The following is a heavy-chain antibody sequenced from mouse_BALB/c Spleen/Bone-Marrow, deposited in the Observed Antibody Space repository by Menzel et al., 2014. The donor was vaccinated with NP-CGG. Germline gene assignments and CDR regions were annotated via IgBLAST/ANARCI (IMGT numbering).Heavy chain of an antibody. CDR2: IYPSTGYT. CDR3: ARDDYDY. D-gene: IGHD2-4*01. V-gene: IGHV1-7*01. J-gene: IGHJ3*01. CDR1: GYTFTSYW. Sequence: VQLVESGAELAKPGASVKMSCKASGYTFTSYWMHWVKQRPGQGLEWIGYIYPSTGYTEHNQKFKDKAILTADKYSSTAYMQLSSLTSEDSAVYYCARDDYDYWGQGTLVTVSA.